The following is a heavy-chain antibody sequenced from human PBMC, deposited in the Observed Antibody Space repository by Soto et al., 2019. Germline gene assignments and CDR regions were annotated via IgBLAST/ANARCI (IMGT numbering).Heavy chain of an antibody. J-gene: IGHJ4*02. Sequence: QVQLVQSGAEVKMPGASVKVSCKASGYTFTDYYIHWVRRAPGQGLEWMGIINPSGGGTRYAQKFQGRVTMARDTSTSTVSMELSSLRSEDTAVYYCARGTTSSSWYDCWGQGTLVTVSS. CDR1: GYTFTDYY. CDR3: ARGTTSSSWYDC. CDR2: INPSGGGT. D-gene: IGHD6-13*01. V-gene: IGHV1-46*01.